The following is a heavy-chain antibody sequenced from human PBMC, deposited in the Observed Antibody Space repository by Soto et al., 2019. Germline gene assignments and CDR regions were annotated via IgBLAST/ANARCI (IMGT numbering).Heavy chain of an antibody. D-gene: IGHD2-21*02. CDR1: GGTFSTSS. J-gene: IGHJ4*02. V-gene: IGHV1-69*13. CDR2: ILPIFGTA. Sequence: SVKVSCKASGGTFSTSSINWVRQAPGQGPEWMGNILPIFGTADYAQKFQGRVTITADESTNTAYMELRSLLSEDTAVYYCARSIVVVTALDYWGQGTLVTVSS. CDR3: ARSIVVVTALDY.